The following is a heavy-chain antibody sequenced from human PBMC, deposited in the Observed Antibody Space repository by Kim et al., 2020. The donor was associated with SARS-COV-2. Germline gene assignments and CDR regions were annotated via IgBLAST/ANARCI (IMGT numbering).Heavy chain of an antibody. D-gene: IGHD3-10*01. CDR3: AGRPYYYASGTYYKSDY. CDR2: MYSGGST. CDR1: GFTVSNNY. Sequence: GGSLRLSCAASGFTVSNNYMTWVRQAPGKGLEWVSVMYSGGSTYYAESVKGRFTISRDNSKNTLYLQMNSLRAEDTAMYYCAGRPYYYASGTYYKSDYWGQGTLVTVSS. J-gene: IGHJ4*02. V-gene: IGHV3-53*01.